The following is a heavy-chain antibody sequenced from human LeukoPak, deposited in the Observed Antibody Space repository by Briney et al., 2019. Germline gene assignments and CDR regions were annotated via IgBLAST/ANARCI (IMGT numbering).Heavy chain of an antibody. CDR3: ARSCSGGSCYYYYYYMDV. D-gene: IGHD2-15*01. CDR2: IYYSGST. Sequence: PETLSLTCTVSGGSISSYYWSWIRQPPGKGLEWIGCIYYSGSTNYNPSLKSRVTISVHTSKNQFSLKLSSVTAADTAVYYCARSCSGGSCYYYYYYMDVWGKGTTVTVSS. CDR1: GGSISSYY. J-gene: IGHJ6*03. V-gene: IGHV4-59*01.